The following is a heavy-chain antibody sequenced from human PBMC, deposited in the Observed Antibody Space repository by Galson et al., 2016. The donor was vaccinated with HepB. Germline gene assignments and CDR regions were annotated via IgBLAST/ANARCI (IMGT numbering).Heavy chain of an antibody. CDR2: IYYSGST. V-gene: IGHV4-38-2*02. CDR3: ARGREPADFDP. Sequence: SETLSLTCTISGYSISSGYDWGWIWQPPGKGLEWIGTIYYSGSTHYNPSLKSRVTISVDASKNQFSLNLNSATAADTAVYYCARGREPADFDPWGQGTLVTVSS. CDR1: GYSISSGYD. J-gene: IGHJ5*02. D-gene: IGHD6-13*01.